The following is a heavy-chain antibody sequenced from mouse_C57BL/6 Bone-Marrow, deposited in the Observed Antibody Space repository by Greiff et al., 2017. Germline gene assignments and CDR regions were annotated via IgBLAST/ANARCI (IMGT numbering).Heavy chain of an antibody. D-gene: IGHD2-2*01. Sequence: EVQLQQSGAELVRPGASVKLSCTASGFNIKDDYMHWVKQRPEQGLEWIGWIDPENGDTEYASKFQGKATITADTSSNTAYLQLSSLTSEDTAVYYCTRGYGYGFAYWGQETLVTDSA. CDR2: IDPENGDT. CDR1: GFNIKDDY. J-gene: IGHJ3*01. V-gene: IGHV14-4*01. CDR3: TRGYGYGFAY.